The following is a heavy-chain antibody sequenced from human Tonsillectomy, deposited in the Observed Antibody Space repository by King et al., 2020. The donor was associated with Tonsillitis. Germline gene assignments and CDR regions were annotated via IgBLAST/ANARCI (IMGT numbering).Heavy chain of an antibody. V-gene: IGHV5-51*01. J-gene: IGHJ3*02. CDR3: ARGVNFRSGYYHDDAFDI. Sequence: QLVQSGSEVKKPGESLKSSCKGSGYSFRSHWIAWVRHMPGKGLEGMGVIYPGDSDTRYRPSFPGQGTISVDKSLSTANLHWSSLKASDTATYYCARGVNFRSGYYHDDAFDIWGQGTMVTVSS. CDR1: GYSFRSHW. D-gene: IGHD3-22*01. CDR2: IYPGDSDT.